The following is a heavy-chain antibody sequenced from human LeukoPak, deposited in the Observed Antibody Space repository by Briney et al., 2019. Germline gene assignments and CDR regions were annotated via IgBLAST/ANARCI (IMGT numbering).Heavy chain of an antibody. J-gene: IGHJ6*03. V-gene: IGHV4-39*01. D-gene: IGHD6-13*01. CDR3: ARHVVGAAAGRLAYYYMDV. CDR2: IYYSGTT. Sequence: TSSETLSLTCTVSGGSISSSSYYWGWIRQPPRKGLEWIGSIYYSGTTYYNPSLKSRVTISVDTSKNQFSLKLSSVTAADTAVYYCARHVVGAAAGRLAYYYMDVWGKGTTVTISS. CDR1: GGSISSSSYY.